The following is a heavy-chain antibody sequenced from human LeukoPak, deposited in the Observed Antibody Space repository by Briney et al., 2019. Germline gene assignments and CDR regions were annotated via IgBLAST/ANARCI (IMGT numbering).Heavy chain of an antibody. CDR2: ISAYNGNT. V-gene: IGHV1-18*01. J-gene: IGHJ5*02. CDR3: ARGREYCSSTSCYTGGPYNWFDP. CDR1: GYTFTSYG. Sequence: VASVKVSCKASGYTFTSYGISWVRQAPGQGLEWMGWISAYNGNTNYAQKLQGRVTMTTDTSTSTAYMELRSLRSDDTAVYYCARGREYCSSTSCYTGGPYNWFDPWGQGTLVTVSS. D-gene: IGHD2-2*02.